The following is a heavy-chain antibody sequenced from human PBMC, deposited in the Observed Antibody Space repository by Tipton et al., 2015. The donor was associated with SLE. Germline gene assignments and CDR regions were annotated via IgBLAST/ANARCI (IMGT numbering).Heavy chain of an antibody. CDR3: ARHVAAGTDY. V-gene: IGHV4-61*02. D-gene: IGHD6-13*01. Sequence: TLSLTCTVSGGSISSGSYYWSWIRQPAGKGLEWIGRFYTSGSTNYNPSLKSRVTISVDTSKNQFSLKLSSVTAADTAVYYCARHVAAGTDYWGQGTLVTVSS. CDR1: GGSISSGSYY. CDR2: FYTSGST. J-gene: IGHJ4*02.